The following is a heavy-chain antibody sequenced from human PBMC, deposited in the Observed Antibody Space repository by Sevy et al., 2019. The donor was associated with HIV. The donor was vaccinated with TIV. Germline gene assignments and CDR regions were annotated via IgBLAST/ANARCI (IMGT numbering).Heavy chain of an antibody. D-gene: IGHD3-16*01. CDR3: ARDDPVMNAFDI. V-gene: IGHV4-61*08. CDR2: IYYSGSS. CDR1: GGSVNSGDYY. J-gene: IGHJ3*02. Sequence: SETLSLTCTVSGGSVNSGDYYWSWIRQPPGKGLEWLGYIYYSGSSNYNPSLKSRVTISLDTSKNQFSLKMSSVTTADTAVYYCARDDPVMNAFDIWGQGTMVIVSS.